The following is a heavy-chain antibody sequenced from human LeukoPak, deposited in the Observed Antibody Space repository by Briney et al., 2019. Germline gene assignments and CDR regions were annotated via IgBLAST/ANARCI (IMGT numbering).Heavy chain of an antibody. CDR1: GFTFGNSW. V-gene: IGHV3-7*03. CDR3: AREASSHFT. Sequence: GESLKISCAGSGFTFGNSWMNWFRQTPGKGLEWVANIKQDGSEKYVDSVKGRFTISRDIAKTSLYLQMNSLRAEDTAVYYCAREASSHFTWGQGTLVTVSS. CDR2: IKQDGSEK. J-gene: IGHJ5*02. D-gene: IGHD3-3*02.